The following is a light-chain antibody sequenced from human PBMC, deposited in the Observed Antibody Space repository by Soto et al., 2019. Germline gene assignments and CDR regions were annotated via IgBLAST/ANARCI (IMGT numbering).Light chain of an antibody. V-gene: IGKV1-12*01. CDR2: TVS. CDR1: EGISSW. CDR3: QQANSFPRVT. Sequence: DIQLTQSPSSVSASVGDRVTITCRASEGISSWLAWYQQKPGKAPNLLIYTVSTLQSGVPSRFSGSGSGTGFTLTISSLQPEDFATYYCQQANSFPRVTFGGGTKVEIK. J-gene: IGKJ4*01.